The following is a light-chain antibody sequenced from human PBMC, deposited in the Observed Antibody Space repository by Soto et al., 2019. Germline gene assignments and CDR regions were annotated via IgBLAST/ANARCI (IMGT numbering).Light chain of an antibody. J-gene: IGKJ1*01. V-gene: IGKV3-15*01. CDR1: QSISSN. Sequence: EILITQSPATLSVSPGERGTLNCRASQSISSNLAWYQQKPGQAPRLLIYGASTRATGIPARLSGSGSGTEFTLTIRSLQSEDFAVYDCQQYNNWRTFGQGTKVDI. CDR2: GAS. CDR3: QQYNNWRT.